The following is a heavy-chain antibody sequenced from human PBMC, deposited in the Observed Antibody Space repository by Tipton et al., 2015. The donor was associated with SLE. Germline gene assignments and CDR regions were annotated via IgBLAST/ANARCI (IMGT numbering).Heavy chain of an antibody. CDR2: ISGSGDST. J-gene: IGHJ3*01. D-gene: IGHD2/OR15-2a*01. CDR1: GFTFNNYA. CDR3: AKAQGVIVPNDAFDF. V-gene: IGHV3-23*01. Sequence: GSLRLSCPASGFTFNNYAMNWVRQAPGKGLEWVSGISGSGDSTYSGDSVKGRFTISRDNSKKTLYLQMNSLRVEDTAIYYCAKAQGVIVPNDAFDFGGQGTMVTVSS.